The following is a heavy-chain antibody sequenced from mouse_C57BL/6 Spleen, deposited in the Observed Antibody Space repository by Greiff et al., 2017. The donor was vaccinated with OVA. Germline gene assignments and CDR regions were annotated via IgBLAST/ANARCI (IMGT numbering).Heavy chain of an antibody. CDR3: ARAGNSWYFDV. CDR2: IYPSDSEP. V-gene: IGHV1-61*01. Sequence: VQLQQSGAELVRPGSSVKLSCKASGYTFTCFWMDWVKQRPGQGLEWIGNIYPSDSEPHSNQKFKDKATLTVHKSSSTAYMQLRSLTSVYSAVYYGARAGNSWYFDVWGTGTTVTVSS. J-gene: IGHJ1*03. D-gene: IGHD2-1*01. CDR1: GYTFTCFW.